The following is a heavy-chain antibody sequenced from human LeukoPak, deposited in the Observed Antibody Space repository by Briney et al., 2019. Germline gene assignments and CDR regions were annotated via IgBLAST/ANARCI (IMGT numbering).Heavy chain of an antibody. CDR1: GFTFSSYG. Sequence: GGSLRLSCAASGFTFSSYGMHWVRQAPGKGLEWVAVISYDGSNKYYADSVKGRFTISRDNSKNTLYLQMNSLRAEDTAVYYCAKASGSYALDYWGQGTLVTVSS. V-gene: IGHV3-30*18. CDR2: ISYDGSNK. D-gene: IGHD1-26*01. J-gene: IGHJ4*02. CDR3: AKASGSYALDY.